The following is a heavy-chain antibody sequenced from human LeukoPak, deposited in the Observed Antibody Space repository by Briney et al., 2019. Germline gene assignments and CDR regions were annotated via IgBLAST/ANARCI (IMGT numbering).Heavy chain of an antibody. Sequence: ASVKVSCKASGYTFTAYYIHWLRQAPGQGLEWMGWINPSSGDTNYAQKFQGRVTMTSDTSISTAYMELYSLRSDDTAFFYRARTYDILTGLDYWGQGTLVTVSS. CDR2: INPSSGDT. D-gene: IGHD3-9*01. J-gene: IGHJ4*02. CDR1: GYTFTAYY. CDR3: ARTYDILTGLDY. V-gene: IGHV1-2*02.